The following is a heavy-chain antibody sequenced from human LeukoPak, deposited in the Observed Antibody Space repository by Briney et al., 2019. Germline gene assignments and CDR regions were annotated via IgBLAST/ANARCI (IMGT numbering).Heavy chain of an antibody. CDR2: IYYSGST. Sequence: PSETLSLTCTVSGGSISSSSYYWGWIRQPPGKGLEWIGSIYYSGSTYYNPSLKSRVTISVKTSKNQFSMNLNSVTAADTAVYYCAKGAGPPWFDPWGQGTLVTVSS. V-gene: IGHV4-39*07. CDR3: AKGAGPPWFDP. J-gene: IGHJ5*02. D-gene: IGHD6-19*01. CDR1: GGSISSSSYY.